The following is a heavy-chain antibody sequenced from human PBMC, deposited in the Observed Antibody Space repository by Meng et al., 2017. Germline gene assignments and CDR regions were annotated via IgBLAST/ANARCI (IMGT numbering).Heavy chain of an antibody. V-gene: IGHV3-7*01. Sequence: GGSLRLSCAASGFSFSDYWMTWVRQAPGGGLEWVANIGPDGSEKNYVDSVTGRFTISRDNANKAVYLHMNSLTAEDTAMYYCARLARSPEYWGQGTLVTVSS. D-gene: IGHD1-14*01. CDR3: ARLARSPEY. CDR1: GFSFSDYW. CDR2: IGPDGSEK. J-gene: IGHJ4*02.